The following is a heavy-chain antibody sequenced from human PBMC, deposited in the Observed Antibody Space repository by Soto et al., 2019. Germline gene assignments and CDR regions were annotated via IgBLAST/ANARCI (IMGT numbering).Heavy chain of an antibody. V-gene: IGHV4-31*02. J-gene: IGHJ4*02. D-gene: IGHD3-22*01. CDR2: ISHSGST. CDR3: SSGPNQWFFDY. CDR1: GGSINSGGYY. Sequence: QVQLQESGPGLVKPSQTLSLTCSVSGGSINSGGYYWSWIRQHAGKGLEWIGHISHSGSTYYNPSLKSXXDXSXXASKNQFSLKMTSVTAADTAVYFCSSGPNQWFFDYWGQGTLVTVSS.